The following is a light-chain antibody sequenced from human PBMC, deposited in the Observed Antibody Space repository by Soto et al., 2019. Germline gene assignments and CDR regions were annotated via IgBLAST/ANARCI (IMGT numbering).Light chain of an antibody. CDR1: QTIDSW. CDR2: KAS. V-gene: IGKV1-5*03. J-gene: IGKJ1*01. CDR3: QQSYSTPT. Sequence: DIQMTQSPSTLSASVGDRVTITCRASQTIDSWLAWYQQKPGKAPKLLIYKASTLKSGVPSRFSGSGSGTEFTLTISSLQPEDFGTYHCQQSYSTPTFGQGTKVDIK.